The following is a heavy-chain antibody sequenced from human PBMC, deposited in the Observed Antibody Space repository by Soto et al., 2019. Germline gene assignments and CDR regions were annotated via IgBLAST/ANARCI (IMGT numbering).Heavy chain of an antibody. D-gene: IGHD6-19*01. V-gene: IGHV1-8*01. J-gene: IGHJ4*02. Sequence: GASVKVSCKASGYTFTSYGINWVRQATGQGLEWMAWMNPNNGNAGFAQKFRGRVTMTRNTSISTAYMELSSLTSDDTAVYYCARGRMDIDVAGLWGQGSLVTVSS. CDR3: ARGRMDIDVAGL. CDR1: GYTFTSYG. CDR2: MNPNNGNA.